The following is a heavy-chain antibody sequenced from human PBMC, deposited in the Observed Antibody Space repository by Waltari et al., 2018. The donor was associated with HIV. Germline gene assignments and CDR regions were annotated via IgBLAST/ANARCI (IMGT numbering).Heavy chain of an antibody. CDR1: GESFSGYY. J-gene: IGHJ4*02. Sequence: QVQLQQWGAGLLKPSETLSLTCAAYGESFSGYYCTWIRQPPGKGLEWVGEINHRGSTNCNPSLKSRVTISVDTSKNQFSLKLSSVTAADTAVYYCARGSIVLVPAATNYFDYWGQGTLVTVSS. V-gene: IGHV4-34*01. CDR2: INHRGST. CDR3: ARGSIVLVPAATNYFDY. D-gene: IGHD2-2*01.